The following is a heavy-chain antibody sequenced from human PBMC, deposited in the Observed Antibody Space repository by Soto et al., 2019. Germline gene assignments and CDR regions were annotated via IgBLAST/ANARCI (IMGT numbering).Heavy chain of an antibody. CDR3: TTAAIGIEVAGTCR. J-gene: IGHJ4*02. CDR2: IKSKTDGGTT. CDR1: GFTFSNAW. V-gene: IGHV3-15*01. D-gene: IGHD6-19*01. Sequence: EVPLVESGGGLVKPGGSLRLSCAASGFTFSNAWMSWVRQAPGKGLEWVGRIKSKTDGGTTDYATPVKGRFTISRDNSKNTLYLQINSLKTEDTAVYYCTTAAIGIEVAGTCRWGQGTLVTVSS.